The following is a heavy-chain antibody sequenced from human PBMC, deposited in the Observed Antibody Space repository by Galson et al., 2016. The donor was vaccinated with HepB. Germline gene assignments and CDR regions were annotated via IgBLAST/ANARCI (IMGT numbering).Heavy chain of an antibody. D-gene: IGHD6-19*01. CDR1: GFTFTRYN. V-gene: IGHV3-21*01. CDR2: ISSGSSYI. Sequence: LRLSCATSGFTFTRYNMNWVRQAPGKGLEWVSSISSGSSYIYYADSVKGRFTISRDNAKKSLYLQMNSLRAEDTAVYYCARMRYSSGWLDGFDIWGQGTMVTVSS. CDR3: ARMRYSSGWLDGFDI. J-gene: IGHJ3*02.